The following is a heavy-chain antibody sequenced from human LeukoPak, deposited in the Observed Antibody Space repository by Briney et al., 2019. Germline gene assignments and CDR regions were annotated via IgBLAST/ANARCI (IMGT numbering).Heavy chain of an antibody. V-gene: IGHV1-18*01. CDR3: AREYSSGSYYYYYGMDV. D-gene: IGHD6-19*01. CDR2: ISAYNGNT. CDR1: GYTFTSYG. Sequence: ASVKVSCKASGYTFTSYGISWVRQAPGQGLEWMGWISAYNGNTNCAQKLQGRVTMTTDTSTSTAYMELRSLRSDDTAVYYCAREYSSGSYYYYYGMDVRGQGTTVTVSS. J-gene: IGHJ6*02.